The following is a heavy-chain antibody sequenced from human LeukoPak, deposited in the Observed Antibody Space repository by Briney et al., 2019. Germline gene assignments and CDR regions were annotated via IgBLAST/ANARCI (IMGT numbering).Heavy chain of an antibody. CDR2: ISDSGDSI. V-gene: IGHV3-48*02. D-gene: IGHD4-23*01. CDR3: ARHDYAGNSGDY. Sequence: TGGSLRLSCEASGFTFSSYRMNWVRQAPGKGLEWVSYISDSGDSIYYTDSVKGRFTISRDNAKNSLYLQMNSLRDEDTAVYYCARHDYAGNSGDYWGQGTLVTVSS. J-gene: IGHJ4*02. CDR1: GFTFSSYR.